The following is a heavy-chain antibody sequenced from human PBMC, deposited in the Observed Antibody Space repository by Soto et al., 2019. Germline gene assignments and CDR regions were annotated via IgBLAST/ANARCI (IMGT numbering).Heavy chain of an antibody. Sequence: SETLSLTCAVSGASVRSYHWSWIRQAAGKGLEWIGRVQMSGTTNYNPSLKTRVTMSLDTSRKEVSLRMTSVTAADTAVYFCAKDRPTMRWFDPWGQGILVTVSS. CDR2: VQMSGTT. D-gene: IGHD1-1*01. CDR3: AKDRPTMRWFDP. CDR1: GASVRSYH. V-gene: IGHV4-4*07. J-gene: IGHJ5*02.